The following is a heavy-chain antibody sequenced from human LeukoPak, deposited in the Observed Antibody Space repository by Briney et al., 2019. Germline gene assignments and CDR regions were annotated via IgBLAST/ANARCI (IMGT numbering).Heavy chain of an antibody. V-gene: IGHV3-23*01. D-gene: IGHD6-6*01. J-gene: IGHJ4*02. CDR1: GFTFSSFA. CDR3: AKMGVYSSSSPIDY. CDR2: ISGSGGST. Sequence: PGGSLRLSCAASGFTFSSFAMSWVRQAPGKGLDWVSAISGSGGSTYYADSVKGRFIISRDNSKNTLYLQMNSLRAEDTAVYYCAKMGVYSSSSPIDYWGQGTLVTVSS.